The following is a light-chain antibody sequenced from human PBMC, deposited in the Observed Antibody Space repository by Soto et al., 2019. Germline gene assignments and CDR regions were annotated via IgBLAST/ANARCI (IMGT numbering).Light chain of an antibody. CDR1: ENVRTF. J-gene: IGKJ1*01. Sequence: EVVLTQSPATLSLSPGERATLSCRASENVRTFVDWYQQKPGQAPRLIIYGAFNRATGIPARFSGSGSGTDFTLTISDLEPEDFAVYFCQQHSHWPPWTFGQGTRVEI. CDR2: GAF. CDR3: QQHSHWPPWT. V-gene: IGKV3-11*01.